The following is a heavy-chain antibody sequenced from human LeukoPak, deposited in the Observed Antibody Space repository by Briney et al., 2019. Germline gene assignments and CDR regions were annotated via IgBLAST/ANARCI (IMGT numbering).Heavy chain of an antibody. CDR1: GASISSYY. J-gene: IGHJ4*02. Sequence: SETLSLTCTVSGASISSYYWSWIRQPAGKGLEWIGRGSTSGSTNYNPSLKSRVTMSVETSKNQFSLKLSSVTAADAAVYYCARDSYFGSGNYYIDYWGQGTLVTVSS. CDR2: GSTSGST. CDR3: ARDSYFGSGNYYIDY. V-gene: IGHV4-4*07. D-gene: IGHD3-10*01.